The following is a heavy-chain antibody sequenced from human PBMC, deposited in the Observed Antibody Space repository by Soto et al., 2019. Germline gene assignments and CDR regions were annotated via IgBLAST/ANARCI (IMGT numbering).Heavy chain of an antibody. CDR1: GFTFSSYG. V-gene: IGHV3-33*01. CDR3: ARDRFDWYFDL. J-gene: IGHJ2*01. Sequence: QVQLVESGGGVVQPGRSLRLSCAASGFTFSSYGMHWARQAPGKGLEWVAVIWYDGSNKYYADSVKGRFTISRDNSKNTLYLQMNSLRAEDTAVYYCARDRFDWYFDLWGRGTLVTVSS. CDR2: IWYDGSNK.